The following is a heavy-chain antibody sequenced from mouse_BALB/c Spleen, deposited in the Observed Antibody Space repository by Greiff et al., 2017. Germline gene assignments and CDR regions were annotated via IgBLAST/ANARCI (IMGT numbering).Heavy chain of an antibody. V-gene: IGHV1-66*01. CDR3: ARRLGMIYYFDY. J-gene: IGHJ2*01. CDR1: GYSFTSYY. CDR2: IFPGSGNT. Sequence: QVQLQQSGPELVKPGASVKISCKASGYSFTSYYIHWVKQRPGQGLEWIGWIFPGSGNTKYNEKFKGKATLTADTSSSTAYMQLSSLTSEDSAVYFCARRLGMIYYFDYWGQGTTLTVSS. D-gene: IGHD2-3*01.